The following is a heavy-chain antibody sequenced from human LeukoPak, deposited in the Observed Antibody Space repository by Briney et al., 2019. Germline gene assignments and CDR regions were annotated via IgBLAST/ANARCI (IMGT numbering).Heavy chain of an antibody. V-gene: IGHV3-21*01. D-gene: IGHD2-2*01. CDR1: GFTVSSND. J-gene: IGHJ4*02. CDR2: ISSSSSYI. Sequence: GGSLRLSCAASGFTVSSNDMTWVRQAPGKGLEWVSSISSSSSYIYYADSVKGRFTISRDNAKNSLYLQMNSLRAEDTAVYYCARQRARYCSSTSCSFDYWGQGTLVTVSS. CDR3: ARQRARYCSSTSCSFDY.